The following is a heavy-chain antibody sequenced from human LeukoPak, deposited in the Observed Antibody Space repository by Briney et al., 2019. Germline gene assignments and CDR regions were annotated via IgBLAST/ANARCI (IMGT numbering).Heavy chain of an antibody. Sequence: SETLSLTCTVSGGSISSTSHYWVWLRQPPGMGLECIGSFYYSGSTYHNPSRKSRLTISLYTSKNHFSLKLRSVTAADTAVYYCAREICSSSSCYQYNWFDPWGHGTLVTVSS. CDR1: GGSISSTSHY. J-gene: IGHJ5*02. CDR3: AREICSSSSCYQYNWFDP. CDR2: FYYSGST. V-gene: IGHV4-39*07. D-gene: IGHD2-2*01.